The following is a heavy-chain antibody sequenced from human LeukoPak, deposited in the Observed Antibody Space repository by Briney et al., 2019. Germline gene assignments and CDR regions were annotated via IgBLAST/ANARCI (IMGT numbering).Heavy chain of an antibody. Sequence: HPGGSLRLSCAASGFTFRSHSMSWVRQGPGKGLECVSYISSTSGTIYYADSVRGRFTISRDNAKNSLYLQMNSLREEDTAVYYCARDYYGMDVWGQGTTVTVSS. CDR1: GFTFRSHS. V-gene: IGHV3-48*02. CDR3: ARDYYGMDV. J-gene: IGHJ6*02. CDR2: ISSTSGTI.